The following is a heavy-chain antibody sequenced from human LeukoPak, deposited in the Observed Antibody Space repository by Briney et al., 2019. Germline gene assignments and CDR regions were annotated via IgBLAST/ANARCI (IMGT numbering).Heavy chain of an antibody. V-gene: IGHV3-30-3*01. J-gene: IGHJ5*02. D-gene: IGHD2-2*01. CDR3: ARNGIDQLHWVWFDP. CDR1: GFTFSSYA. CDR2: ISYDGSNK. Sequence: GGSLRLSCAASGFTFSSYAIHWVRQAPGKGLEWVAVISYDGSNKYYADSVKGRFTISRDNSKNTLYLQMNSLRAEDTAVYYCARNGIDQLHWVWFDPWGQGTLVTVSS.